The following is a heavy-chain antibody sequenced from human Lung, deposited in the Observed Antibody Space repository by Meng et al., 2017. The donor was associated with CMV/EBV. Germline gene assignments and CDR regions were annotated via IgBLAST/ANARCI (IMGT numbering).Heavy chain of an antibody. J-gene: IGHJ4*02. CDR2: ISYDGSIK. D-gene: IGHD3-10*01. CDR3: ATAAQLLWFGEAKNYFDH. V-gene: IGHV3-30*04. Sequence: FNNHAMHWVRQAPGKGLEWVAVISYDGSIKYYADSLKGRFTISRDNSKNTLYLQMNTLGAEDTAVYYCATAAQLLWFGEAKNYFDHWGQGTLVTVSS. CDR1: FNNHA.